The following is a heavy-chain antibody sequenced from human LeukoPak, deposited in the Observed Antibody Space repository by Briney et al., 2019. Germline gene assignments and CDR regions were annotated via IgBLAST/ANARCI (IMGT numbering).Heavy chain of an antibody. CDR1: GYTFTTYW. V-gene: IGHV5-51*01. D-gene: IGHD6-19*01. J-gene: IGHJ2*01. CDR2: IYPGDSDT. CDR3: ARQGAGWGYWYFDL. Sequence: GESLKISFKGSGYTFTTYWIGWVRQMPGKGLEWMGIIYPGDSDTTYSPSFQGHVTISVDKSISTASLQWSSLKASDTAMYYCARQGAGWGYWYFDLWGRGTLVTVSS.